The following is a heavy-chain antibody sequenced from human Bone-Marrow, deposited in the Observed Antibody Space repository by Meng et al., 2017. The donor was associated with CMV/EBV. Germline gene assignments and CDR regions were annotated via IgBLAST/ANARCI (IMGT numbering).Heavy chain of an antibody. CDR3: TRGPGDGYYYYYGMDV. D-gene: IGHD3-10*01. Sequence: GESLKISCTASGFSFADYAMDWVRQAPGKGLEWVGFIRSKVYGGTIEYAASVKGRFTISRDDSKSIAYLQMNSLKTGDTAVYYCTRGPGDGYYYYYGMDVWGQGTTVTVSS. J-gene: IGHJ6*02. CDR2: IRSKVYGGTI. V-gene: IGHV3-49*04. CDR1: GFSFADYA.